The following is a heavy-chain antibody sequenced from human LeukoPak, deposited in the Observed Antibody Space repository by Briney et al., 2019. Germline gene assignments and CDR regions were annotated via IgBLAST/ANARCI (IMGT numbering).Heavy chain of an antibody. CDR3: ARGPPRGYFDWYNWFDP. D-gene: IGHD3-9*01. CDR2: IWYDGSNK. J-gene: IGHJ5*02. CDR1: GFTFSSYG. Sequence: GGSLRLSCAASGFTFSSYGMHWVRQAPGKGLEWVAVIWYDGSNKYYADSVKGRFTISRDNSKNTLYLQMNSLRGEDTAVYYCARGPPRGYFDWYNWFDPWGQGTLVTVSS. V-gene: IGHV3-33*01.